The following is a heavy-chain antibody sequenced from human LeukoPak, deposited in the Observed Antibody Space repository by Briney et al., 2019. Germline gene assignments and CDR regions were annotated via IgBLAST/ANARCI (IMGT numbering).Heavy chain of an antibody. CDR3: ARGTKYRHSGGVGPRQSYYGMDV. CDR2: INHSGST. CDR1: GGSFSGYY. Sequence: PSETLSLTCAVYGGSFSGYYWSWIRQAPGKGLEWIGEINHSGSTNYNPSLKSRVTISVDTSKNQFSLKLSSVTAADTAVYYCARGTKYRHSGGVGPRQSYYGMDVWGQGTTVTVSS. V-gene: IGHV4-34*01. D-gene: IGHD3-16*01. J-gene: IGHJ6*02.